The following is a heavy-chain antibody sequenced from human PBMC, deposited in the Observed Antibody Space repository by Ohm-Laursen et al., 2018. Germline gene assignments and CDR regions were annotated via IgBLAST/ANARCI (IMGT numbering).Heavy chain of an antibody. Sequence: SLRLSCAASGFTVSSNYAMSWVRQAPGKGLEWVSGISGSGGSTSYADSVKGRFTISRDNSKKTLYLQMNSLRAEDTATYYCAKAPKNYFGNYDYSYWGKGTLVTVSS. D-gene: IGHD3-16*01. V-gene: IGHV3-23*01. J-gene: IGHJ4*02. CDR1: GFTVSSNYA. CDR2: ISGSGGST. CDR3: AKAPKNYFGNYDYSY.